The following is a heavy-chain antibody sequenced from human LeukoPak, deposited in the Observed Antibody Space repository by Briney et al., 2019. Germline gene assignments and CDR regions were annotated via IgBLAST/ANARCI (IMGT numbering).Heavy chain of an antibody. D-gene: IGHD6-13*01. CDR3: ARYSSSWFDAFDI. V-gene: IGHV3-23*01. Sequence: GGSLRLSCEASGFSFPYGMSWVRQAPGKGLEWVSGITNSGENTYYADSVKGRFTISRDNSKNTLFLEMNSLRAEDTAVYYCARYSSSWFDAFDIWGQGTMVTVSS. CDR2: ITNSGENT. CDR1: GFSFPYG. J-gene: IGHJ3*02.